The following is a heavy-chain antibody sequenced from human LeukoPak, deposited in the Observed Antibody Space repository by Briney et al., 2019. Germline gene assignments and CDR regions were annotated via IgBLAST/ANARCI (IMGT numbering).Heavy chain of an antibody. CDR3: ARRYYGSGSYFRP. J-gene: IGHJ5*02. Sequence: ASVKVSCKASGYTFTGYAMNWVRQAPGQGLEWMGWVNTNTGNPPYAQGFTGRFVFSLDPSVSTASLQISSLKAEDTAVYYCARRYYGSGSYFRPWGQGTLVTVSS. V-gene: IGHV7-4-1*02. CDR2: VNTNTGNP. CDR1: GYTFTGYA. D-gene: IGHD3-10*01.